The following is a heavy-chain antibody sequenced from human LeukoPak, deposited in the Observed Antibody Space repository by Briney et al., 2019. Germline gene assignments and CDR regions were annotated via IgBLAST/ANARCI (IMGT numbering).Heavy chain of an antibody. Sequence: GGSLRLSCAASGFTVSSNYMSWVRQAPGKGLEWVSVIYSGGSTYYADSVKGRFTISRENSKNTLYLQMNSLRAEDTAVYYCARVSCGGSCYYYYYMDVWGKGTTVTVSS. CDR1: GFTVSSNY. J-gene: IGHJ6*03. CDR3: ARVSCGGSCYYYYYMDV. CDR2: IYSGGST. V-gene: IGHV3-53*01. D-gene: IGHD2-15*01.